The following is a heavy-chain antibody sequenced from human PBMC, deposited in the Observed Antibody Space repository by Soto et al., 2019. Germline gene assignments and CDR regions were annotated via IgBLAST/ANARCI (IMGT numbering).Heavy chain of an antibody. V-gene: IGHV4-31*03. CDR2: IYYSGST. J-gene: IGHJ5*02. Sequence: SETLSLTCTVSGGSISSGGYYWSWIRQHPGKGLEWIGYIYYSGSTYYNPSLKSRVTISVDTSKNQFSLKLSSVTAADTAVYYCARDRVSEFDPWGQGTLVTVSS. CDR1: GGSISSGGYY. D-gene: IGHD3-10*01. CDR3: ARDRVSEFDP.